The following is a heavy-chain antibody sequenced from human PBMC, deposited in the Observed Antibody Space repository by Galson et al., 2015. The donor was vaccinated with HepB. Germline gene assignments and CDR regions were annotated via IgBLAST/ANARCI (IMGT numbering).Heavy chain of an antibody. CDR2: ISISSYYI. J-gene: IGHJ4*02. D-gene: IGHD5-12*01. Sequence: LRLSCAASGFAFSSYSMNWVRQAPGKGLEWVSSISISSYYIYYADSLKGRFTISRDNAKNALYLQMNNLRADDSAVYYCTRAAGIGAYYEYWDYWGQGTLVTFSS. CDR3: TRAAGIGAYYEYWDY. V-gene: IGHV3-21*01. CDR1: GFAFSSYS.